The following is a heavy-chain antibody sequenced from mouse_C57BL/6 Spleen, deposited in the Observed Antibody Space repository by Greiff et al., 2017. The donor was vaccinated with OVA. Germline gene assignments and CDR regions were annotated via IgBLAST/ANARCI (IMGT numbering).Heavy chain of an antibody. Sequence: VQLQQSGAELVKPGASVKLSCKASGYTFTEYTIHWVKQRSGQGLEWIGWFYPGSGSIKYNEKFKDKATLTADKSSSTVYMELSRLTSEDSAVYFCARHEEEAGTYYSNYGFDYWGQGTTLTVSS. J-gene: IGHJ2*01. CDR3: ARHEEEAGTYYSNYGFDY. CDR2: FYPGSGSI. V-gene: IGHV1-62-2*01. CDR1: GYTFTEYT. D-gene: IGHD2-5*01.